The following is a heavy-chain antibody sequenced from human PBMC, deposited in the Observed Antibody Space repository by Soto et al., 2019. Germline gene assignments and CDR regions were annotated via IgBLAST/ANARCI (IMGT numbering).Heavy chain of an antibody. CDR1: GFTFSTSA. Sequence: ASVKVSCTTSGFTFSTSAVHWVRQARGHRLQWIGWIDVGSGNANYAQMLQERVTISRDMSTSTAYMELSSLRSEDTAVYYCARAVAVAADFDYWGQGTLVTVSS. D-gene: IGHD6-19*01. V-gene: IGHV1-58*01. CDR2: IDVGSGNA. CDR3: ARAVAVAADFDY. J-gene: IGHJ4*02.